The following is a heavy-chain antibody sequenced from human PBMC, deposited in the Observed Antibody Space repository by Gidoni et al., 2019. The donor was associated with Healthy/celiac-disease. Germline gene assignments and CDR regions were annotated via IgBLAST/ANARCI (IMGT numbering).Heavy chain of an antibody. CDR3: ARTYYYDSSGYYPFDY. CDR1: GFTFSSYE. J-gene: IGHJ4*02. CDR2: ISSSGSTI. V-gene: IGHV3-48*03. D-gene: IGHD3-22*01. Sequence: EVQLVESGGGLVQPGGSLRLSCAASGFTFSSYEMNWVRQAPGKGLEGVSYISSSGSTIYYADSVKGRFTISRDNAKNSLYLQMNSLRAEDTAVYYCARTYYYDSSGYYPFDYWGQGTLVTVSS.